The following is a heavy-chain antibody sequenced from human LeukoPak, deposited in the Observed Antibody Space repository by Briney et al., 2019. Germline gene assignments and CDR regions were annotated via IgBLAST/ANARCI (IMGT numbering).Heavy chain of an antibody. D-gene: IGHD2-2*01. J-gene: IGHJ3*02. CDR2: IYPGDSDT. Sequence: ESLKISRKGSGYSFTSYWNGLVRQIPGKGLEGVGIIYPGDSDTRYSPAFQGQVTISADKSISTAYLQWSSLKASDTAMYYCARRASCYDFCAFDIWGQGTMVTVSS. CDR1: GYSFTSYW. CDR3: ARRASCYDFCAFDI. V-gene: IGHV5-51*01.